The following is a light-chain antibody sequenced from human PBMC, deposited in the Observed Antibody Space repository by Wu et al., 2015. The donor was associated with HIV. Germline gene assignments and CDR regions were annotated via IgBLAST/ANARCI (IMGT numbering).Light chain of an antibody. CDR1: QSISSF. Sequence: SASVGDRVTITCRASQSISSFLNWYQQKPGKAPNLLIYAASSFANGVPSRFSGSGSGTDFTLTINSLQPEDFATYYCQQSYSTPRTFGQGTKVEIK. CDR3: QQSYSTPRT. V-gene: IGKV1-39*01. CDR2: AAS. J-gene: IGKJ1*01.